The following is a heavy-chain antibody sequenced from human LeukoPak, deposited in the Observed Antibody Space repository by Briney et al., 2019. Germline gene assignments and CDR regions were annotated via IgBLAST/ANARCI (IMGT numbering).Heavy chain of an antibody. J-gene: IGHJ4*02. CDR1: GGSISSGNYY. Sequence: SETLSLTCTVSGGSISSGNYYWSWIRQPAGKGLEWIGRIYTRGSTNYSPSLKSRVTISVDTSKNQFSLKLSSVTAADTAVYYCAREEGWFGDPHLNYFDYWGQGTLVTVSS. D-gene: IGHD3-10*01. CDR2: IYTRGST. CDR3: AREEGWFGDPHLNYFDY. V-gene: IGHV4-61*02.